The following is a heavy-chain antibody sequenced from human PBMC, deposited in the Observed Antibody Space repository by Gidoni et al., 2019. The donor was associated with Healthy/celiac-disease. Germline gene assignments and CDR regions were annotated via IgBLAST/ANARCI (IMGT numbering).Heavy chain of an antibody. CDR2: ISSSSSYI. J-gene: IGHJ4*02. D-gene: IGHD3-16*02. V-gene: IGHV3-21*01. Sequence: EVQLVESGGGLVKPGGSLRLSCAASGFTFSSYSMNWVRKAPGKGLEWVSSISSSSSYIYYADSVKGRFTISRDNAKNSLYLQMNSLRAEDTAVYYCARDRRDIWGSYRHAPFDYWGQGTLVTVSS. CDR1: GFTFSSYS. CDR3: ARDRRDIWGSYRHAPFDY.